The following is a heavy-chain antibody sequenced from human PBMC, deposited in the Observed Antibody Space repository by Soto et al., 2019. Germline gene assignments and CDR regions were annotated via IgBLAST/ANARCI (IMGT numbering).Heavy chain of an antibody. Sequence: ASVKVSCKASGYTFTGYYMHWVRQAPGQGLEWMGWINPNSGGTNYAQKFQGRVTMTRDTSISTAYMELSRLRSDDTAVYYCAREAYIAARPNRFDPWGQGTLVTVSS. CDR2: INPNSGGT. V-gene: IGHV1-2*02. D-gene: IGHD6-6*01. CDR1: GYTFTGYY. CDR3: AREAYIAARPNRFDP. J-gene: IGHJ5*02.